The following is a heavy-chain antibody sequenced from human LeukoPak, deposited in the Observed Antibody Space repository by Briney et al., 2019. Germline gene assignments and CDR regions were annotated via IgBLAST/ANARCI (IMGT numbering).Heavy chain of an antibody. CDR1: GFTFSSYG. D-gene: IGHD6-13*01. Sequence: PGRSLRLSCAASGFTFSSYGMHWVGQAPGKGLEWVALISFDGVKTDYADSVKGRFTISRDSSQNTLYSQMNSLRAEDTAVYYCAKARGSSSAAYGTDVWGQGTTVTVSS. CDR2: ISFDGVKT. V-gene: IGHV3-30*18. CDR3: AKARGSSSAAYGTDV. J-gene: IGHJ6*02.